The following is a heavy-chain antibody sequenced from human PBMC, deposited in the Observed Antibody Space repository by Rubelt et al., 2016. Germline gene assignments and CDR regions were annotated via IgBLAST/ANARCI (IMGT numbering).Heavy chain of an antibody. CDR3: ARGRRGSSSWLGRDYYGMDV. CDR1: GGSFSGSY. V-gene: IGHV4-34*01. CDR2: INHSGST. D-gene: IGHD6-13*01. J-gene: IGHJ6*02. Sequence: QVQLQQWGAGLLKPSETLSLTCAVYGGSFSGSYWSWIRQPPGKGLEWIGEINHSGSTNYNPALKSRVTISVETSKNPFSLKLSFLTAADTALYYVARGRRGSSSWLGRDYYGMDVWGQGTTVTVSS.